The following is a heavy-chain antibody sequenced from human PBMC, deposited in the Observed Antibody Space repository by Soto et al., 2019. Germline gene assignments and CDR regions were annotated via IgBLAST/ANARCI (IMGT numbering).Heavy chain of an antibody. V-gene: IGHV1-18*01. D-gene: IGHD1-7*01. CDR3: ARDREYNWNYNWFDP. Sequence: ASVKVSCKASVYTFTSYGISWVRQAPGQGLEWMGWISTYNGNTNFTQKLQGRVTMTTDTSTSTAYMELRSLRSDDTAVYYCARDREYNWNYNWFDPWGQGTLVTVS. J-gene: IGHJ5*02. CDR1: VYTFTSYG. CDR2: ISTYNGNT.